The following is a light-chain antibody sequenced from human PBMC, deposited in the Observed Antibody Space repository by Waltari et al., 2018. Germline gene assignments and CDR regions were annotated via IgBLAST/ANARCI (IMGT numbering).Light chain of an antibody. Sequence: IVLTPSPGTLSLSPGESATLSCRASQSVGTFFVCDQQNPGQAPRLLIQGASTRATGTPDRFSGRGSGTDFSLTISRLEPEDFAMYYCQHYVRLPVTFGQGTKVEI. J-gene: IGKJ1*01. CDR1: QSVGTF. V-gene: IGKV3-20*01. CDR3: QHYVRLPVT. CDR2: GAS.